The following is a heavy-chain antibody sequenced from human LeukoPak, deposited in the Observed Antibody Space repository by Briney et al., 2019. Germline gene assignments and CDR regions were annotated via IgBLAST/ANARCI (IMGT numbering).Heavy chain of an antibody. CDR3: ARNGGSGTYYDGSFDY. CDR2: IYTSGST. J-gene: IGHJ4*02. CDR1: GGSISSYY. D-gene: IGHD1-26*01. V-gene: IGHV4-4*07. Sequence: TSETLSLTCTVSGGSISSYYWGWIRQSAGKGLEWIGRIYTSGSTDYNPSLKSRVTMSVDTSKNQFSLKLSSVTAADTAVYYCARNGGSGTYYDGSFDYWGQGTLVTVSS.